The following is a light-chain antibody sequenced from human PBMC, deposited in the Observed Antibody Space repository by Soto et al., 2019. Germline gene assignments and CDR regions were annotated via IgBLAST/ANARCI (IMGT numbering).Light chain of an antibody. Sequence: EIVLTQSPGTLSLSPGERATLSCRASQSVSSNYLAWYQQKPGQAPRLLIYRTSSRATGIPDRFSGSGSGTDFTLTNSRLEPEDSAVYYCQQYGSPTTFGQGTKVEIK. CDR2: RTS. CDR3: QQYGSPTT. V-gene: IGKV3-20*01. CDR1: QSVSSNY. J-gene: IGKJ1*01.